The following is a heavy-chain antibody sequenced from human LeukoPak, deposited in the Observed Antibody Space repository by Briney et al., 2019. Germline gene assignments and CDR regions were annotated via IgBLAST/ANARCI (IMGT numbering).Heavy chain of an antibody. CDR1: GFTFDDYA. D-gene: IGHD2-15*01. Sequence: GGSLRLSCAASGFTFDDYAMHWVRQAPGKGLEWVSLISGDGGSTYYADSVKGRFTVSRDNAKNSLSLQMNTLRAEDTAVYYCARQGFCSGGFCADNWGQGTLVTVSS. V-gene: IGHV3-43*02. CDR2: ISGDGGST. J-gene: IGHJ4*02. CDR3: ARQGFCSGGFCADN.